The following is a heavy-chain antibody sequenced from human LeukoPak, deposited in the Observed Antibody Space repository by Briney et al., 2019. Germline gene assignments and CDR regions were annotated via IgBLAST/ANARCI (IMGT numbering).Heavy chain of an antibody. D-gene: IGHD6-19*01. CDR2: ISGSGGST. J-gene: IGHJ4*02. V-gene: IGHV3-23*01. CDR1: GFTFSCYA. Sequence: GGSLRLSCAASGFTFSCYAMSWVRQAPGKGLEWVSAISGSGGSTYYADSVKGRFTISRDNSKDTLYLQMNSLRAEDTAVYYCAKSILWKAVAGYYFDYWGQGTLVTVSS. CDR3: AKSILWKAVAGYYFDY.